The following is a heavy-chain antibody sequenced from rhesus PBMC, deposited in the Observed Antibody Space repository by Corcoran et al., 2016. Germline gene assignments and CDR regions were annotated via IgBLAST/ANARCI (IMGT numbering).Heavy chain of an antibody. V-gene: IGHV4-65*02. CDR1: GDSISSWNW. CDR2: VGASGSDI. Sequence: QVQLQESGPGLVKPSETLSLTCAVSGDSISSWNWWSWIRQSPGKGLEGIGNVGASGSDIIYNPSLKSRVTISKDTSKNQFSLKMTSVTAADTAVYYCGRHPYPFGGLDSWGQGVVVTVSS. CDR3: GRHPYPFGGLDS. J-gene: IGHJ6*01.